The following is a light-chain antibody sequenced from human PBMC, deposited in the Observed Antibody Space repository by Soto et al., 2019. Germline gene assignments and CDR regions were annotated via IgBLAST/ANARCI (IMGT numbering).Light chain of an antibody. V-gene: IGKV1-5*01. J-gene: IGKJ1*01. CDR1: QSISSW. CDR3: QQYETCSGT. CDR2: DAS. Sequence: DIQITQSPSTLSASVGDRVTITCRASQSISSWLAWYQQKPGKAPKLLIYDASSLESGVPSRFSGSGSGTEFTLTINSLQPDDFATYYCQQYETCSGTFGPGTKVDI.